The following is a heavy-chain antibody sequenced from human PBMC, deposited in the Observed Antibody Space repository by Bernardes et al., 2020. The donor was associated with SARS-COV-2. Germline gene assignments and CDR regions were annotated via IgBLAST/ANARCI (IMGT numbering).Heavy chain of an antibody. CDR3: AKDRERYDSSGYYGVFDY. V-gene: IGHV3-23*01. CDR2: ISGSGGST. CDR1: GFTFSSYA. J-gene: IGHJ4*02. Sequence: GGSLRLSCAASGFTFSSYAMSWVRQAPGKGLEWVSAISGSGGSTYYADPVKGRFTISRDNSKNTLYLQMNSLRAEDTAVYYCAKDRERYDSSGYYGVFDYWGQGTLVTVSS. D-gene: IGHD3-22*01.